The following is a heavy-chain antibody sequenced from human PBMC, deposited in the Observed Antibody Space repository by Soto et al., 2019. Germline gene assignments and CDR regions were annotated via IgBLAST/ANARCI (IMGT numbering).Heavy chain of an antibody. CDR3: ARVGGEHWFDP. D-gene: IGHD3-16*01. J-gene: IGHJ5*02. V-gene: IGHV1-46*01. CDR1: GYTFTSYY. CDR2: INPSGGST. Sequence: ASVKVSCKASGYTFTSYYMHWVRQAPGQGLEWMGIINPSGGSTSYAQKFQGRVTMTRDTSTNTVYMELSSLRSEDTAVYYCARVGGEHWFDPWGQGTLVTVSS.